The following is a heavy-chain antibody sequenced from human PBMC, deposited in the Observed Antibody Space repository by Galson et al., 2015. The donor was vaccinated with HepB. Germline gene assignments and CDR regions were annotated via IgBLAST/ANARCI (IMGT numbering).Heavy chain of an antibody. J-gene: IGHJ4*02. CDR2: ISWNSGSI. CDR1: GFTFDDYA. Sequence: SLRLSCAASGFTFDDYAMHWVRQAPGKGLEWVSGISWNSGSIGYADSVKGRFTISRDNAKNSLYLQMNSLRAEDTALYYCAKARGYSYGRGGTYFDYWGQGTLVTVSS. CDR3: AKARGYSYGRGGTYFDY. V-gene: IGHV3-9*01. D-gene: IGHD5-18*01.